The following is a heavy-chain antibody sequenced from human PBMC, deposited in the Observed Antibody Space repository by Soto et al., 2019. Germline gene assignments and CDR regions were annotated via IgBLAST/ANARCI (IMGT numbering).Heavy chain of an antibody. V-gene: IGHV4-34*01. CDR1: GGSFSGYY. CDR2: INHSGST. CDR3: AREYYNQLLGYCSGGSCYHPHVWFDP. Sequence: SETLSLTCAVYGGSFSGYYWSWIRQPPGKGLEWIGEINHSGSTNYNPSLKSRVTISVDTSKNQFSLKLSSVTAADTAVYYCAREYYNQLLGYCSGGSCYHPHVWFDPWGQGTLVTVSS. J-gene: IGHJ5*02. D-gene: IGHD2-15*01.